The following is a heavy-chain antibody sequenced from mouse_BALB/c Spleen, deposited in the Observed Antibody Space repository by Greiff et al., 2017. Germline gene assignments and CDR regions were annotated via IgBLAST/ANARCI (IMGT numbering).Heavy chain of an antibody. Sequence: QVQLQQSGAELVKPGASVKLSCKASGYTFTSYYMYWVKQRPGQGLEWIGEINPSNGGTNFNEKFKSKATLTVDKSSSTAYMQLSSLTSEDSAVYYCTTGHYYGYGTYWGQGTLVTVSA. CDR2: INPSNGGT. CDR1: GYTFTSYY. CDR3: TTGHYYGYGTY. V-gene: IGHV1S81*02. D-gene: IGHD1-2*01. J-gene: IGHJ3*01.